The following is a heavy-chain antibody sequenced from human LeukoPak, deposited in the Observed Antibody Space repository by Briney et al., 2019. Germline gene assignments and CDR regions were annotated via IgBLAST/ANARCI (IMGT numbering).Heavy chain of an antibody. J-gene: IGHJ4*02. CDR3: ARGGITGTKYYFDY. V-gene: IGHV3-33*01. CDR1: GFTFSSYG. Sequence: PGGSLRLSCAASGFTFSSYGMHWVRQAPGKGLEWVAVIWYDGSNKYYADSVKGRFTISRDNSKNTLYLQMNSLRAEDTAGYYCARGGITGTKYYFDYWGQGTLVTVSS. CDR2: IWYDGSNK. D-gene: IGHD1-20*01.